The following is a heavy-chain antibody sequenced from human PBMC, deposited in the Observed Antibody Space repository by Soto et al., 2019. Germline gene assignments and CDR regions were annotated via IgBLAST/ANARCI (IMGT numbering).Heavy chain of an antibody. CDR3: AKPGSYDGPGSSGYYYATDV. Sequence: EVQLLESGGGLVQTGGSLRLSCAASGFTCSSYAMSWVRQAPGKGLEWVSGISGNGGSKNYADFVRGRFTISRDNSNKTLSLQMISLRAEETAVYYCAKPGSYDGPGSSGYYYATDVWGQGTTVTVSS. J-gene: IGHJ6*01. CDR2: ISGNGGSK. D-gene: IGHD3-10*01. V-gene: IGHV3-23*01. CDR1: GFTCSSYA.